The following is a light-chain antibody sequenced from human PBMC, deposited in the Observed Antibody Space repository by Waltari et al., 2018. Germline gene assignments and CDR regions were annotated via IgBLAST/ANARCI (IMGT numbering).Light chain of an antibody. CDR1: RSAVGAYAF. CDR2: HVT. Sequence: HSALTQPASVSGSPGQSIPISSTWTRSAVGAYAFSSWYRQHPDKVPNLLIFHVTERPSGISARFSGSKSGNTASLTISGLQADDEADYYCAAYTSSSNFVFGSGTTVTV. V-gene: IGLV2-14*03. J-gene: IGLJ1*01. CDR3: AAYTSSSNFV.